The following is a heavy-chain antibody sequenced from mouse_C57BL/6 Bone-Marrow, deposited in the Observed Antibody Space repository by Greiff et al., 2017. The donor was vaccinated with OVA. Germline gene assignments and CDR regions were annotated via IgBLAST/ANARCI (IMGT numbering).Heavy chain of an antibody. Sequence: VQLQQSGAELVKPGASVKISCKASGYAFSSYWMNWVQQRPGKGLEWIGQIYPGDGDTNYNGKFKGKATLTADKSSSTAYMQLSSLTSEDSAVYFCARDDGYPWFAYWGQGTLVTVSA. CDR2: IYPGDGDT. D-gene: IGHD2-3*01. J-gene: IGHJ3*01. CDR3: ARDDGYPWFAY. CDR1: GYAFSSYW. V-gene: IGHV1-80*01.